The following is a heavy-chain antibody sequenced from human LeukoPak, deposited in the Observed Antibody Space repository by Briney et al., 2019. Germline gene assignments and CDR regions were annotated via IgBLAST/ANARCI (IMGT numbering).Heavy chain of an antibody. V-gene: IGHV4-30-4*01. J-gene: IGHJ5*02. CDR3: ARPYYYDSRIDP. Sequence: PSETLSLTCTVSGGSISSGDYYWSWIRQPPGKGLEWIAYMYYSGSTYYNPSLKSRVTMSADTSKNQLSLKLSSVTAAETAVYYCARPYYYDSRIDPWGQGILVTVSS. CDR1: GGSISSGDYY. D-gene: IGHD3-22*01. CDR2: MYYSGST.